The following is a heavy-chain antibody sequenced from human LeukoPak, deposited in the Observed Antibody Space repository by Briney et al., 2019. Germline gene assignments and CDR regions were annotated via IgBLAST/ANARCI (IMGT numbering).Heavy chain of an antibody. CDR2: INTNTGNP. CDR1: GYIFSNYA. CDR3: ERGTRPQKFYGSARFDP. J-gene: IGHJ5*02. V-gene: IGHV7-4-1*02. Sequence: ASVKVSCKASGYIFSNYAVNWVRQAPGQGLEWMGWINTNTGNPTYAQGFTGRFVLSVDTSVNTAFLEITSLKPEDTAVYYCERGTRPQKFYGSARFDPWGQGTLVSVSS. D-gene: IGHD3-10*01.